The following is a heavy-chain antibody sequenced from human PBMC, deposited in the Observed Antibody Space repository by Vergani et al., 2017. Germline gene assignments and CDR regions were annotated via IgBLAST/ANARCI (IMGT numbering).Heavy chain of an antibody. CDR2: MNPNSGNT. CDR1: GYTFTSYD. D-gene: IGHD3-22*01. Sequence: QVQLVQSGAEVKKPGASVKVSCKASGYTFTSYDINWVRQATGQGLEWMGRMNPNSGNTGYAQKFQGRVTMTRNTSISTAYMELSSMRSEDTAVYYCARESSGYYYDYGMDVGGQGTTVTVSS. V-gene: IGHV1-8*01. CDR3: ARESSGYYYDYGMDV. J-gene: IGHJ6*02.